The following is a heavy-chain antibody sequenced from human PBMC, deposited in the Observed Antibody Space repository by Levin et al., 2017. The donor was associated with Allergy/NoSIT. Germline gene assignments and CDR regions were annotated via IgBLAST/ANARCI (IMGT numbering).Heavy chain of an antibody. V-gene: IGHV3-49*03. D-gene: IGHD2-2*01. J-gene: IGHJ4*02. Sequence: SCTASGFTFGAYGMGWFRQAPNKGLEWVASIRDKSYGGTTEYAASVKGRFTISRDDSKSIAYLQMSSLKTEDTAMYYCTRGMYQFDYWGQGTLVTVSS. CDR3: TRGMYQFDY. CDR2: IRDKSYGGTT. CDR1: GFTFGAYG.